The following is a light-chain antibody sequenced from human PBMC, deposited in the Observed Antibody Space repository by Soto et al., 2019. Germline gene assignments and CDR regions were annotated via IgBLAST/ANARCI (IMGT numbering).Light chain of an antibody. CDR1: SSDVGGYNY. Sequence: QSALTQPASVSGSPGESITISYTGTSSDVGGYNYVSWYQQHPGKAPKLMIYDVSNRPSGVSNRFSGSKSGNTASLTTSGLQAEDEADYYCSSYTSSSTLLYVFGTGTKLTVL. V-gene: IGLV2-14*01. CDR3: SSYTSSSTLLYV. J-gene: IGLJ1*01. CDR2: DVS.